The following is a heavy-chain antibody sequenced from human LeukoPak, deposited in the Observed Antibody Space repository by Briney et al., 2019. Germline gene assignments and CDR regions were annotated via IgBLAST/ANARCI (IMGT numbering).Heavy chain of an antibody. V-gene: IGHV5-51*01. CDR3: ARDRGGNSFLDY. Sequence: GESLQISCKGSGYRFTTYWIGWVRPMPGKGLEWMGLIYPGDSDTRYSPSFQGQVTISADKSISTAYLQWSSLKASDTAMYYCARDRGGNSFLDYWGQGTLVTVSS. D-gene: IGHD4-23*01. J-gene: IGHJ4*02. CDR2: IYPGDSDT. CDR1: GYRFTTYW.